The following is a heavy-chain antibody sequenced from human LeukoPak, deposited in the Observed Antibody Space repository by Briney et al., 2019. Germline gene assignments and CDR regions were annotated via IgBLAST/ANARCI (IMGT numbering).Heavy chain of an antibody. V-gene: IGHV4-39*01. CDR2: IYYGGNT. CDR1: NGSMRGSSYY. D-gene: IGHD6-19*01. CDR3: ARHVVAVAGENCQS. Sequence: AGPLCLASTVPNGSMRGSSYYCGWIRQPARKRLEWMGTIYYGGNTYYNPSLRSRATVSVETSKNQFSLRLSSVTGADRGVYSCARHVVAVAGENCQSWGQGTLVTVS. J-gene: IGHJ5*02.